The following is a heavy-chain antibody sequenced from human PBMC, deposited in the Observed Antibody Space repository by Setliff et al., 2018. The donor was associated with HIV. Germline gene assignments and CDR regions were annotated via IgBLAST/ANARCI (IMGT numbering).Heavy chain of an antibody. CDR3: ARRTNGYAALDY. CDR1: GDSISSDSYY. D-gene: IGHD5-12*01. Sequence: SETLSLTCTVSGDSISSDSYYWSWIRQPAGKGLEWIGRIYSSGITNYNPSLKSRVTISVDTSKTQVSLRLSSVTAADTAVYFCARRTNGYAALDYWGQGTLVTVSS. V-gene: IGHV4-61*02. CDR2: IYSSGIT. J-gene: IGHJ4*02.